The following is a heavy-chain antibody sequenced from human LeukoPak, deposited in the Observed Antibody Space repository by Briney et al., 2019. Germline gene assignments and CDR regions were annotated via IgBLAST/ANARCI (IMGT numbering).Heavy chain of an antibody. Sequence: PSETLSLTCTVSGGSISSSSYYWGWIRQPPGKGLEWIGSIYYSGSTYYNPSLKSRVTISVDTSKNQFSLKLSSVTAADTAVYYCTRSSGSSDFEYWGQGTLVTVSS. J-gene: IGHJ4*02. CDR3: TRSSGSSDFEY. V-gene: IGHV4-39*01. D-gene: IGHD3-10*01. CDR2: IYYSGST. CDR1: GGSISSSSYY.